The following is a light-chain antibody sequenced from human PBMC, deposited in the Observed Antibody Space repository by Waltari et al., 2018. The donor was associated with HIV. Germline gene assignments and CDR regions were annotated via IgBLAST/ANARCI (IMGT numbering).Light chain of an antibody. CDR1: SSDIGYFDY. CDR2: EVN. Sequence: QSALTQPRSVSGSPGQSVTISCTGTSSDIGYFDYVSWYQQYPGKAPTVIIYEVNQRPSGVPDRFTGSKSGITASLTISGLQGEDEADYYCCSYAGAYTYVFGTGTKVNVL. J-gene: IGLJ1*01. V-gene: IGLV2-11*01. CDR3: CSYAGAYTYV.